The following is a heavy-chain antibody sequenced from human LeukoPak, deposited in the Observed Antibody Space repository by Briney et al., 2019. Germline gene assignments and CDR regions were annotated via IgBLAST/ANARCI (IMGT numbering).Heavy chain of an antibody. CDR2: IYTSGST. Sequence: SETPSLTCTVSGGSMSSYYWSWIRQPAGKGLEWIGRIYTSGSTNYNPSLKSRVTMSVDTSKNQFSLKLSSVTAADTAVYYCARDRGYSSSWFNWFDPWGQGTLVTVSS. V-gene: IGHV4-4*07. CDR1: GGSMSSYY. D-gene: IGHD6-13*01. J-gene: IGHJ5*02. CDR3: ARDRGYSSSWFNWFDP.